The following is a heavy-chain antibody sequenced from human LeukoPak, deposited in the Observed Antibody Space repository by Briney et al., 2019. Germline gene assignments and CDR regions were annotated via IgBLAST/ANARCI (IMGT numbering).Heavy chain of an antibody. CDR3: ARDRNYYDSTRFDP. D-gene: IGHD3-22*01. CDR2: IYYSGST. CDR1: GGSVSSGSYY. J-gene: IGHJ5*02. V-gene: IGHV4-61*01. Sequence: PSETLSLTCTVSGGSVSSGSYYWSWIRQPPGKGLGWIGYIYYSGSTNYNPSLKSRVTISVDTSKNQFSLKLSSVTAADTAVYYCARDRNYYDSTRFDPWGQGTLVTVSS.